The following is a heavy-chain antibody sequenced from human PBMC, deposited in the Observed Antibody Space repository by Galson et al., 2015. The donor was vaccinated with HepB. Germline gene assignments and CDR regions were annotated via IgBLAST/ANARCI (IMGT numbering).Heavy chain of an antibody. CDR3: ARISGSYSVHDAFDI. CDR2: IDWDDDK. CDR1: GFSLSTSGMC. V-gene: IGHV2-70*01. D-gene: IGHD3-10*01. Sequence: PALVKPTQTLTLTCTFSGFSLSTSGMCVSWIRQPPGKALEWLALIDWDDDKYYSTSLKTRLTISKDTSKSQVVLTMTNMDPVDTATYYCARISGSYSVHDAFDIWGQGTMVTVSS. J-gene: IGHJ3*02.